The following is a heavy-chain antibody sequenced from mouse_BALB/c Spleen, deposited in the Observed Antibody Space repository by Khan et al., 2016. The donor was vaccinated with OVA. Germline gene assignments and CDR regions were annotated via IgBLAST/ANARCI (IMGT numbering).Heavy chain of an antibody. D-gene: IGHD1-1*01. CDR2: IWGDGST. V-gene: IGHV2-3*01. CDR3: AKFTPDYYSMDY. CDR1: GFSLTSYG. Sequence: QVQESGPGLVAPSQSLSITCTVSGFSLTSYGVSWVRQSPGKGLEWLGVIWGDGSTNYHSTLISRLIISKDNSKSQVFLKLTGLQTDDTATYYCAKFTPDYYSMDYWGQGTSVTVSS. J-gene: IGHJ4*01.